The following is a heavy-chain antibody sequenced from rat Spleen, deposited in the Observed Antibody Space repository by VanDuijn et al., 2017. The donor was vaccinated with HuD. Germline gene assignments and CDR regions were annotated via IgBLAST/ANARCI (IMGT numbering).Heavy chain of an antibody. J-gene: IGHJ1*01. CDR2: IRYDGSST. Sequence: EVQLVESGGGLVQPGRSLKLSCAASGFTLSDYYMAWVRQTPTKGLEWVATIRYDGSSTYYRDSVKGRFTISRDNAKSTLYLQMDSLRSEDTATYYCTRVTEGSWYFDFWGPGTMVTVSS. D-gene: IGHD1-11*01. CDR3: TRVTEGSWYFDF. V-gene: IGHV5-29*01. CDR1: GFTLSDYY.